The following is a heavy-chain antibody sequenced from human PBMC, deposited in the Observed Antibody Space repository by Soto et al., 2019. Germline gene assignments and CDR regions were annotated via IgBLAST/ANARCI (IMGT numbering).Heavy chain of an antibody. CDR2: LSYAGDT. CDR3: AKGPHSASWYYYMDV. V-gene: IGHV3-13*01. D-gene: IGHD6-25*01. Sequence: EVQLVESGGGLVQPGGSLRLSCAASGFTLSTYDMHWVRQATGKGLEWVAALSYAGDTYYPGSVKGRFTVSRESAKNSLYLQMNSLTAGDTAVYYCAKGPHSASWYYYMDVWGKGTPVTVSS. CDR1: GFTLSTYD. J-gene: IGHJ6*03.